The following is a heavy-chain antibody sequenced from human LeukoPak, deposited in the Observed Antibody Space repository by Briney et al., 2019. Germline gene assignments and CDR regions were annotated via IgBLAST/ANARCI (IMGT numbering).Heavy chain of an antibody. CDR3: ARDRGLIDY. D-gene: IGHD3-10*01. V-gene: IGHV3-23*01. CDR1: GFIFGKYA. J-gene: IGHJ4*02. Sequence: GGSLRLSCGASGFIFGKYAMSWVRQAPGKGLEWVSGIGSGGVDTIYADSVKGRFTISRDNAKNSLYLQMNSLRADDTAVYYCARDRGLIDYWGQGTLVTVSS. CDR2: IGSGGVDT.